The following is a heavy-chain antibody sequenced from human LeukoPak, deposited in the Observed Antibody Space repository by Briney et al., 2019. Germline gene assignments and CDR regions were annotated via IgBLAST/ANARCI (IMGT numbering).Heavy chain of an antibody. V-gene: IGHV1-69*05. CDR3: ARCYSGYDYGPVY. J-gene: IGHJ4*02. CDR2: IIPIFGTA. CDR1: GGTFSSYA. D-gene: IGHD5-12*01. Sequence: SVKVSCKASGGTFSSYAISWVRQAPGQGLEWMGGIIPIFGTASYAQRFQGRVSVARDTSTNTVYMELSGLRSEDTAIYYCARCYSGYDYGPVYWGQGTLVTVSS.